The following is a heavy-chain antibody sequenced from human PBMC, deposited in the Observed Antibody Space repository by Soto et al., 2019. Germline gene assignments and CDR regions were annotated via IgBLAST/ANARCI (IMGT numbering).Heavy chain of an antibody. Sequence: QVQLVQSGAEVKKPGSSVKVSCKASGGTFSSYAISWVRQAPGQGIEWMGGIIPIFGTANYAQKFQGRVTSTADESTSTAYMELSSLRSEDTAVYYCARGSPVRGVTHNWFDPWGQGTLVTVSS. CDR2: IIPIFGTA. V-gene: IGHV1-69*01. CDR1: GGTFSSYA. J-gene: IGHJ5*02. D-gene: IGHD3-10*01. CDR3: ARGSPVRGVTHNWFDP.